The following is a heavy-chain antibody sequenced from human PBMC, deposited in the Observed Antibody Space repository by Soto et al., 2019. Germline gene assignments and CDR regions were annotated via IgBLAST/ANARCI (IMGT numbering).Heavy chain of an antibody. CDR2: IIPIFGTA. J-gene: IGHJ4*02. V-gene: IGHV1-69*13. CDR3: ARGKANHYYDSSGYLY. CDR1: GGTFSSYA. Sequence: ASVKVSCKASGGTFSSYAISWVRQAPGQGLEWMGGIIPIFGTANYAQKFRGRVTITADESTSTAYMELSSLRSEDTAVYYCARGKANHYYDSSGYLYWGQGTLVTVSS. D-gene: IGHD3-22*01.